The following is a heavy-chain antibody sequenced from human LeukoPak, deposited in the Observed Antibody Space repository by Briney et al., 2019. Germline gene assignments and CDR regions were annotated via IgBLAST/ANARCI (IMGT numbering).Heavy chain of an antibody. Sequence: SETLSLTCTVSGGSISSSSYYWGWIRQPPGKGLEWIGSIYYSGSTYYNPSLKSRVTISVDTSKNQFSLKLSSVTAADTAVYYCARARRELPDYYYMDVWGKGTTVTVSS. CDR1: GGSISSSSYY. CDR2: IYYSGST. V-gene: IGHV4-39*07. CDR3: ARARRELPDYYYMDV. D-gene: IGHD1-26*01. J-gene: IGHJ6*03.